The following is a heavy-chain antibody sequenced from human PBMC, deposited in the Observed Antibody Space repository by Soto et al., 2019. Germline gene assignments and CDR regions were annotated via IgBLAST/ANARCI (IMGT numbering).Heavy chain of an antibody. CDR2: IYYSGST. CDR3: ARHIFFGVLRYFDWSNNWFDP. CDR1: DGSISSSSYY. D-gene: IGHD3-9*01. V-gene: IGHV4-39*01. Sequence: SETLSLTCTVSDGSISSSSYYWGWIRQPPGKGLEWIGSIYYSGSTYYNPSLKSRVTISVDTSKNQFSLKLSSVTAADTAVYYCARHIFFGVLRYFDWSNNWFDPWGQGTLVTVSS. J-gene: IGHJ5*02.